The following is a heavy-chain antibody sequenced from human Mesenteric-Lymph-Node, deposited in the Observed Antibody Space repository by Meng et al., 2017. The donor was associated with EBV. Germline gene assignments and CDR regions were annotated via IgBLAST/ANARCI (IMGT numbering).Heavy chain of an antibody. J-gene: IGHJ4*02. CDR3: ARTIAGEYGDYVVPLDY. CDR1: GGSFSGDH. Sequence: QVRLKPWGGRLCKPSETLSPTVAVYGGSFSGDHWTWIRQPPGKGLEWIGENNGGESPNHNPSLQSRVTMSIETSKNQFSLKLSSVTGADTAVYYCARTIAGEYGDYVVPLDYWGQGTLVTVSS. CDR2: NNGGESP. D-gene: IGHD4-17*01. V-gene: IGHV4-34*01.